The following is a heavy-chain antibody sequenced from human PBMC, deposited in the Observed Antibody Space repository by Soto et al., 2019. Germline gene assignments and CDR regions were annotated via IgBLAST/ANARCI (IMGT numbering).Heavy chain of an antibody. CDR1: GYTFTSYY. V-gene: IGHV1-46*01. J-gene: IGHJ5*02. CDR3: ARDRGIVVVPAPYNWFDP. Sequence: ASLKVSCKASGYTFTSYYMHWVRQAPGQGLEWMGIINPSGGSTSYAQKFQGRVTMTRDTSTSTVYMELSSLRSEDTAVYYCARDRGIVVVPAPYNWFDPWGQGTLVTVSS. D-gene: IGHD2-2*01. CDR2: INPSGGST.